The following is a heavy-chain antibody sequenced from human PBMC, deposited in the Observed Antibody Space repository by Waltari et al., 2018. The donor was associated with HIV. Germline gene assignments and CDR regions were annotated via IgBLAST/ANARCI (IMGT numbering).Heavy chain of an antibody. CDR1: GFNFTLFR. CDR3: VRDRTSLTTGDFES. J-gene: IGHJ4*02. Sequence: EVRLVQSGGGLVKPGESLTLSCTASGFNFTLFRMTWVRLAPGKGLEWVSSISRGSSYAYYSDAVKGRFTVSRDNAKNSLLLQLNTLTAEDTALYYCVRDRTSLTTGDFESWGQGAPVTVSS. V-gene: IGHV3-21*02. D-gene: IGHD1-1*01. CDR2: ISRGSSYA.